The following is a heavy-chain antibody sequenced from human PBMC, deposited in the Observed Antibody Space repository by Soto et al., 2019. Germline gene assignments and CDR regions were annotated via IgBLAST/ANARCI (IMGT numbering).Heavy chain of an antibody. CDR2: IYPGDADT. J-gene: IGHJ6*02. D-gene: IGHD5-12*01. V-gene: IGHV5-51*01. Sequence: PGESLKISCKGSGYSFTSYWIGWVRQMPGKGLKWMGIIYPGDADTKYSPSFQGQVTISADKSISTAYLQWSSLKASDTAMYYCARPGTIKGDYYYGMDVWGHGTPVTVSS. CDR3: ARPGTIKGDYYYGMDV. CDR1: GYSFTSYW.